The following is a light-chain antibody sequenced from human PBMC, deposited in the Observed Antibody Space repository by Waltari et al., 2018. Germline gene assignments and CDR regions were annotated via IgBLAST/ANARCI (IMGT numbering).Light chain of an antibody. CDR2: GSS. J-gene: IGLJ3*02. CDR1: GSNIGAGYD. Sequence: QSVLTQPPSVSGAPGQRVTISCTGSGSNIGAGYDVHWYQQVPRAAPKLLIYGSSSRPLGVPDRFSGSTSGTSASLAITGLQAEDEAVYYCQSYDTTLSVVFGGGTKLTVL. V-gene: IGLV1-40*01. CDR3: QSYDTTLSVV.